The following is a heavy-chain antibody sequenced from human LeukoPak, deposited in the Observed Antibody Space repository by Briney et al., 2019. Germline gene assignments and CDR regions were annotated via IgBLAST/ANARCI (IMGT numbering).Heavy chain of an antibody. Sequence: ASVKVSCKASGGTFSSYAISWVRQAPGQGLEWMGGIIPIFGTANYAQKFQGRVTITTDESTSTAYMELSSLRSEDTAVYYCARVGAKGYYYYMDVWGKGTTVTVSS. D-gene: IGHD1-26*01. CDR2: IIPIFGTA. CDR3: ARVGAKGYYYYMDV. J-gene: IGHJ6*03. CDR1: GGTFSSYA. V-gene: IGHV1-69*05.